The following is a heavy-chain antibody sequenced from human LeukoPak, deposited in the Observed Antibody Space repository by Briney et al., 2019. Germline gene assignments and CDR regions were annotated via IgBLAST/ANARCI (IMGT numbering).Heavy chain of an antibody. V-gene: IGHV3-48*01. CDR2: ISSSSSIK. CDR1: GFTLSSYS. CDR3: ARDPYSGSYGPYYYYYMDV. D-gene: IGHD1-26*01. J-gene: IGHJ6*03. Sequence: GGSLRLSCAASGFTLSSYSMNWVRQAPGRGLEWVSYISSSSSIKYYADSVKGRFTISRDNVKNSLYLQMNSLRAEDTAVYYCARDPYSGSYGPYYYYYMDVWGEGTTVTISS.